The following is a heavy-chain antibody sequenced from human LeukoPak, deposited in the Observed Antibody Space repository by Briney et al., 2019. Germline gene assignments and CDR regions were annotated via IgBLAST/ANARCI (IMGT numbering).Heavy chain of an antibody. J-gene: IGHJ6*04. CDR3: VELGITMIGGV. Sequence: GGSLRLSCAASGFTFSSYSMNWVRQAPGKGLEWVSSISSSSSYIYYADSVKGRFTISRDNAKNSLYLQMNSLRAEDTAVYYCVELGITMIGGVWGKGTTVTISS. CDR2: ISSSSSYI. V-gene: IGHV3-21*01. CDR1: GFTFSSYS. D-gene: IGHD3-10*02.